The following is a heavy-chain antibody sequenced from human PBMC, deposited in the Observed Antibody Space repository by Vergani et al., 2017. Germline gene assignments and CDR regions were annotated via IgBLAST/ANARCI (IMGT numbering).Heavy chain of an antibody. V-gene: IGHV4-30-4*01. CDR3: ARDAGGY. Sequence: QVQLQESGPGLVKPSQTLSLTCSVSGVSIRGPYYYWSWIRQRPGKGLDWIYYTYPTGITHSNLSLKSRVTISTNPSKNQFSLKLTSVTAAETDLYYCARDAGGYWGQGILVTVSS. J-gene: IGHJ4*02. D-gene: IGHD2-15*01. CDR1: GVSIRGPYYY. CDR2: TYPTGIT.